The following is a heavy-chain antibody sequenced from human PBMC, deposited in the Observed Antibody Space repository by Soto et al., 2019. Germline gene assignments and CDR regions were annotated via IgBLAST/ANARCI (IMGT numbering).Heavy chain of an antibody. J-gene: IGHJ5*02. CDR3: ARVLRFLEWFVWFDP. Sequence: TSETLSLTCTVYGGSFSGYYWSWIRQPPGKGLEWIGEINHSGSTNYNPSLKSRVTIPVDTSKNQFSLKLSSVTAADTAVYYCARVLRFLEWFVWFDPWGQGTLVTVSS. CDR2: INHSGST. CDR1: GGSFSGYY. D-gene: IGHD3-3*01. V-gene: IGHV4-34*01.